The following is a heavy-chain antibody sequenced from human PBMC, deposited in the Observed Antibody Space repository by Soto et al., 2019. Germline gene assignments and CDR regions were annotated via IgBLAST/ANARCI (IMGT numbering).Heavy chain of an antibody. CDR1: GFSFRSDW. Sequence: EGQLVESGGGLVQPGGSLRLTCAVSGFSFRSDWMNWVRQAPGKGLEWVAHRNQDGSEKYYLDSVKGRFTIFRDNAKNSLYLQMKSLRAEDTAVYYCSGGVGDAIWGQGTLVTVSS. V-gene: IGHV3-7*04. D-gene: IGHD1-26*01. CDR3: SGGVGDAI. CDR2: RNQDGSEK. J-gene: IGHJ4*02.